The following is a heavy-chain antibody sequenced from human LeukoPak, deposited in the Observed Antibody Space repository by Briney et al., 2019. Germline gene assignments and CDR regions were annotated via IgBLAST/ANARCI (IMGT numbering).Heavy chain of an antibody. CDR1: GYSFTGYY. CDR3: ARGERYYFDY. V-gene: IGHV1-2*02. D-gene: IGHD1-26*01. J-gene: IGHJ4*02. Sequence: GASVKVSCKTSGYSFTGYYMHWVRQAPGQGLEWMGWISPYSGDTVYAQKFQGRLTVTRDMSISTAYMELSRLRPDDTAVYYCARGERYYFDYWGQGTLVTVSS. CDR2: ISPYSGDT.